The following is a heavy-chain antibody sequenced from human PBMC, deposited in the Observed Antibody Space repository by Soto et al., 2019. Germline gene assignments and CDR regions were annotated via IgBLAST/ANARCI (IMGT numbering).Heavy chain of an antibody. J-gene: IGHJ5*02. D-gene: IGHD2-2*01. V-gene: IGHV1-69*13. Sequence: SVKVSCKASGGTFSSYAISWVRQAPGQGLEWMGGIIPIFGTANYAQKFQGRVTITADESTSTAYMELSSLRSEDTAVYYCARVWGGYCSSTSCYSWFDPWGQGTLVTVSS. CDR2: IIPIFGTA. CDR3: ARVWGGYCSSTSCYSWFDP. CDR1: GGTFSSYA.